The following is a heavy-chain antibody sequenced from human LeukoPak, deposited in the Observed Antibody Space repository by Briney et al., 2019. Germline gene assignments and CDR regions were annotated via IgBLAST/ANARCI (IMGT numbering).Heavy chain of an antibody. D-gene: IGHD6-13*01. CDR1: GGSISSSSYF. V-gene: IGHV4-30-2*01. J-gene: IGHJ4*02. CDR2: IHHSGST. CDR3: ARDRGSSTDY. Sequence: SETLSLTCTVSGGSISSSSYFWSWIRQPPGKGLEWIGYIHHSGSTHYNPSLKSRVSMSVDRSKNHFSLNLSSVTAADTAVYFCARDRGSSTDYWGQGALVTVSS.